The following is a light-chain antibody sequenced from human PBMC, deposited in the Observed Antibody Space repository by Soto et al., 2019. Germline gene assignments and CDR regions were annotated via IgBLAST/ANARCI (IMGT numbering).Light chain of an antibody. CDR2: NVN. J-gene: IGLJ1*01. V-gene: IGLV2-11*01. Sequence: QSALMQPPSVSGSPGQSVTISCTGTSSDVGSYDYVSWYQQHPGTVPKPMIYNVNTQPSGVPDRFSGSKSGNTASMTISGVQAEDEGDYYCCSYTSSATDVFATGIKVTVL. CDR3: CSYTSSATDV. CDR1: SSDVGSYDY.